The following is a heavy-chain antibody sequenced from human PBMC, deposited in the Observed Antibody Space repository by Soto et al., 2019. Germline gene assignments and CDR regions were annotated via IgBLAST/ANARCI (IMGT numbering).Heavy chain of an antibody. CDR1: GGSFSGYY. V-gene: IGHV4-34*01. J-gene: IGHJ3*02. CDR2: INHSGST. D-gene: IGHD3-3*01. CDR3: ARSQLELYYDFWSGSQSAFDI. Sequence: WETLSLTCAVYGGSFSGYYWSWIRQPPGKGLEWIGEINHSGSTNYNPSLKSRVTISVDTSKNQFSLKLSPVTAADTAVYYCARSQLELYYDFWSGSQSAFDIWGQGTMVTVSS.